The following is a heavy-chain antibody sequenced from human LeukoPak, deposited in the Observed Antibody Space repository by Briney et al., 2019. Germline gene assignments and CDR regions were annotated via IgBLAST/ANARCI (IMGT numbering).Heavy chain of an antibody. D-gene: IGHD3-3*01. CDR3: ASAPYDFWSGYYPSRVYYFDY. CDR2: IYYSGST. J-gene: IGHJ4*02. V-gene: IGHV4-30-4*01. Sequence: SQTLSLTCTVSGGSISSGDYYWSWIRQPPGKGLVWIGYIYYSGSTYYNPSLKSRVTISVDTSKNQFSLKLSSVTAADTAVYYCASAPYDFWSGYYPSRVYYFDYWGQGTLVTVSS. CDR1: GGSISSGDYY.